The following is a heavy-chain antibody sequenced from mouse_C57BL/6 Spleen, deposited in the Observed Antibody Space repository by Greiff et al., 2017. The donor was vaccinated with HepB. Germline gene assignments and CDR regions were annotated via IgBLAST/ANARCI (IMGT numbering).Heavy chain of an antibody. CDR1: GCTFTSYW. J-gene: IGHJ4*01. CDR3: ARGAAQDYAMDY. CDR2: IDPSDSET. Sequence: QVQLQQPGAELVRPGSSVKLSCKASGCTFTSYWMHWVKQRPIQGLEWIGNIDPSDSETHYNQKFKDKATLTVDKSSSTAYMQLSSLTSEDSAVYYCARGAAQDYAMDYWGQGTSVTVSS. D-gene: IGHD3-2*02. V-gene: IGHV1-52*01.